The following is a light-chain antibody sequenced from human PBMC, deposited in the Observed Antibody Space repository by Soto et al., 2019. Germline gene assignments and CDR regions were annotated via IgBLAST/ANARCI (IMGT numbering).Light chain of an antibody. Sequence: IQMTQSPSSLSASVGDRVTITCQASQDISKNLNWYQQKPGKAPKLLIYDASSLQTGVPSRFSWRGPRTQFSFNISRLQPEDVATYYCQQYDNLLPITFGQGTRLEIK. CDR3: QQYDNLLPIT. CDR2: DAS. CDR1: QDISKN. V-gene: IGKV1-33*01. J-gene: IGKJ5*01.